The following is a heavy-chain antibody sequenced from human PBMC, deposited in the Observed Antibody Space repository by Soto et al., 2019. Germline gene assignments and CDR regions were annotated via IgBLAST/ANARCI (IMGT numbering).Heavy chain of an antibody. CDR1: GGSISSYY. D-gene: IGHD5-18*01. Sequence: QVQLQESGPGLVKPSETLSLTCTVSGGSISSYYWSWIRQSPGKGLEWIGYIYYSGSTNYNPSLKSRVTIPVDTSKNQFSLKLSSVTAAETAVYYCARRYGSCFDFWGQGTLVTVSS. J-gene: IGHJ4*02. V-gene: IGHV4-59*08. CDR2: IYYSGST. CDR3: ARRYGSCFDF.